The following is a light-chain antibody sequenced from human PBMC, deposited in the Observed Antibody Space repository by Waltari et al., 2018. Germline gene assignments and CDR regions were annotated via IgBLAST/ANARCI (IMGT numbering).Light chain of an antibody. Sequence: DIVMTQSPESLAVSLGERATPHCNPSPNVLSSSNNKNYLAWYQQKPGQPPKLLIYWASTRESGVPARFTGSGSGTDFTLTISSLQAEDVAVYYCQQYYSTPLTFGGGTKVEIK. CDR2: WAS. J-gene: IGKJ4*01. V-gene: IGKV4-1*01. CDR3: QQYYSTPLT. CDR1: PNVLSSSNNKNY.